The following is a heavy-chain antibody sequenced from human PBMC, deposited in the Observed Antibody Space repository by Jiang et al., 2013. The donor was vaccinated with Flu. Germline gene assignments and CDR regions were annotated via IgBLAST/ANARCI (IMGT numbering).Heavy chain of an antibody. J-gene: IGHJ6*02. Sequence: GAEVKKPGASVKVSCKVSGYTLTELSMHWVRQAPGKGLEWMGGFDPEDGETIYAQKFQGRVTMTEDTSTDTAYMELSSLRSEDTAVYYCATVGPMVRGVIFYYYYGMDVWGQGTTVTVSS. D-gene: IGHD3-10*01. CDR3: ATVGPMVRGVIFYYYYGMDV. CDR2: FDPEDGET. CDR1: GYTLTELS. V-gene: IGHV1-24*01.